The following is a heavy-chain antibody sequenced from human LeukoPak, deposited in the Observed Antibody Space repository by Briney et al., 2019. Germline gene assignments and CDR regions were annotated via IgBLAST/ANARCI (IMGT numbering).Heavy chain of an antibody. Sequence: ASVKVSCKASGGTFSSYAISWVRQAPGQGLEWMGRIIPILGIANYAQKFQGRVTITADKSTSTAYMELSSLRSEDTAVYYCARKGIAESHFDYWGHGTLVTVSS. CDR1: GGTFSSYA. CDR2: IIPILGIA. V-gene: IGHV1-69*04. CDR3: ARKGIAESHFDY. J-gene: IGHJ4*01. D-gene: IGHD6-13*01.